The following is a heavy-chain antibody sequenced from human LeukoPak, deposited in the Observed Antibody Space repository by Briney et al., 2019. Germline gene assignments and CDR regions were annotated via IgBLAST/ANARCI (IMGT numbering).Heavy chain of an antibody. Sequence: PGGSLRPSCAASGFTFSSYGIHWVRQAPGKGLEWVAVISYDGSNKYYADSVKGRFTISRDNSKNTLYLQMNSLRAEDTAVYYCAKALLDAFDIWGQGTMVTVSS. CDR2: ISYDGSNK. CDR3: AKALLDAFDI. V-gene: IGHV3-30*18. J-gene: IGHJ3*02. CDR1: GFTFSSYG.